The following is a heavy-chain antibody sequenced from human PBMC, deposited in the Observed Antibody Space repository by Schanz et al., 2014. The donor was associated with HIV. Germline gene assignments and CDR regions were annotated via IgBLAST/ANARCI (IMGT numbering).Heavy chain of an antibody. V-gene: IGHV3-30*18. D-gene: IGHD2-15*01. J-gene: IGHJ4*02. CDR1: GFTFSTKG. CDR2: ISYDGSNK. Sequence: QVRLVESGGGVVQPGRSLRLSCAASGFTFSTKGMHWVRQAPGKGLEWVAVISYDGSNKYYADSGKGRFTISRDNSKNTVYLQMDSLRAEDTAVYYCEKDLLSRYCSGGSCYSSYWGQGTLVTVSS. CDR3: EKDLLSRYCSGGSCYSSY.